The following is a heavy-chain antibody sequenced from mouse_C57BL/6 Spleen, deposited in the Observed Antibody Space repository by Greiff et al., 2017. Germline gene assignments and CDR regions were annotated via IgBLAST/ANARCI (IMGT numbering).Heavy chain of an antibody. CDR1: GFSLTSYA. J-gene: IGHJ4*01. CDR3: ARNGITVVAPYAMDY. CDR2: IWTGGGT. V-gene: IGHV2-9-1*01. Sequence: VKLMESGPGLVAPSQSLSITCTVSGFSLTSYAISWVRQPPGKGLEWLGVIWTGGGTNYNSARKSRLSISKDNSKSQVFLKMNSLQTDDTARYYCARNGITVVAPYAMDYWGQGTSVTVSS. D-gene: IGHD1-1*01.